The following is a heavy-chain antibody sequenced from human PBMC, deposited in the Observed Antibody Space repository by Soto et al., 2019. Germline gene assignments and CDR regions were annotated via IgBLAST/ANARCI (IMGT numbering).Heavy chain of an antibody. V-gene: IGHV3-53*02. D-gene: IGHD3-10*01. J-gene: IGHJ4*02. Sequence: EVQLVETGGGLIQPGGSLSLSCAASGFNVSSKYMQWVRQAPGKGLEWVSLTYTGGNSFYASSVKGRFIVSRDISKNTLYLQMNSLSAEDTAVYYCAREGFPYGLDYWGQGSLVTVSS. CDR3: AREGFPYGLDY. CDR1: GFNVSSKY. CDR2: TYTGGNS.